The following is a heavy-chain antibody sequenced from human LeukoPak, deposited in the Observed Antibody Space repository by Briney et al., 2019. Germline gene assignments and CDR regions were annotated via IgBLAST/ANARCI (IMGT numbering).Heavy chain of an antibody. V-gene: IGHV3-23*01. Sequence: GGSLRLSCAASGFTFSSYAMSWVRQAPGKGLEWVSAFSGSGGTTYYADSVKGRFTISKDNSKNTLYLQMNSLRTEDTAVYYCAKTSGDSSYYYYYMDVWGKGTTVTVSS. CDR1: GFTFSSYA. J-gene: IGHJ6*03. CDR3: AKTSGDSSYYYYYMDV. CDR2: FSGSGGTT. D-gene: IGHD2-15*01.